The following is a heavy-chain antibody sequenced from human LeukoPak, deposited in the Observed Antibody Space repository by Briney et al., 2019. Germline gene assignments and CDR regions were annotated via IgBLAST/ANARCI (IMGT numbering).Heavy chain of an antibody. J-gene: IGHJ4*02. CDR2: ISAYNGNT. D-gene: IGHD5-24*01. CDR1: GYTFTSYG. V-gene: IGHV1-18*01. CDR3: ASGTQRPLMAGVYFDY. Sequence: GASVKVSCKASGYTFTSYGISWVRQAPGQGLEWMGWISAYNGNTNYAQKLQGRVTMTTDTSTSTAYMELRSLRSDDTAVYYCASGTQRPLMAGVYFDYWGQGTLVTVSS.